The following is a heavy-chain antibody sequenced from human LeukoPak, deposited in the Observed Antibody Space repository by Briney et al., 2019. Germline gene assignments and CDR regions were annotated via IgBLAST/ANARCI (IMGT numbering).Heavy chain of an antibody. V-gene: IGHV3-7*01. CDR3: ARDSKRIRTN. CDR2: IKQDGSEK. D-gene: IGHD1-1*01. CDR1: RFTFSSYW. Sequence: GGSLRLSCAASRFTFSSYWMSWVRQAPGKGLEWVANIKQDGSEKYYVDSVKGRFTISRDNAKNSLYLQMNSLRAEDTAVYYCARDSKRIRTNWGQGTLVTVSS. J-gene: IGHJ4*02.